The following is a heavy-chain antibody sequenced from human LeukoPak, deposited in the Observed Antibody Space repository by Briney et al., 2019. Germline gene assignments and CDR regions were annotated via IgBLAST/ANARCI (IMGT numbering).Heavy chain of an antibody. CDR2: ISYDGSNK. V-gene: IGHV3-30-3*01. Sequence: PGRSLRLSCAASGFTFSSYAMHWVRQAPGKGLEWVAVISYDGSNKYYADSVKGRFTISRDNSKNTLYLQMNSLRAEDTAVYYCARAAVATIPDYWGQGTLVIVSS. CDR3: ARAAVATIPDY. D-gene: IGHD5-12*01. CDR1: GFTFSSYA. J-gene: IGHJ4*02.